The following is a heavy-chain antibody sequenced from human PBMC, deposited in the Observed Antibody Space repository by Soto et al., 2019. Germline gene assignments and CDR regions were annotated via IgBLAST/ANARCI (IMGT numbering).Heavy chain of an antibody. V-gene: IGHV3-33*06. J-gene: IGHJ4*02. CDR1: GYSITNNG. D-gene: IGHD1-1*01. CDR3: GKDIRSGSIDY. CDR2: IWAHGTDQ. Sequence: QVRLVQSGGGVVQPGRSLTLSCAASGYSITNNGMHLVRQAPGKGLEWVALIWAHGTDQYYADSVKGRFTVSRDTSTNTVYLQMNSLRAEDTARYYCGKDIRSGSIDYWGQGTLVTVSS.